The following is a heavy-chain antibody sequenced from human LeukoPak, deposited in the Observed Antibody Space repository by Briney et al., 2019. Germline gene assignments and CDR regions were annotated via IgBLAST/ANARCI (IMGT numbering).Heavy chain of an antibody. CDR1: GFTFDDYT. J-gene: IGHJ4*02. CDR2: ISWDGGST. CDR3: AKDALPTIGYCSGGSCYGNQEFDY. D-gene: IGHD2-15*01. Sequence: GGSLRLSCAASGFTFDDYTMHWVRQAPGKGLEWVSLISWDGGSTYYADSVKGRFTISRDNSKNSLYLQMNSLRTEDTALYYCAKDALPTIGYCSGGSCYGNQEFDYWGQGTLVTVSS. V-gene: IGHV3-43*01.